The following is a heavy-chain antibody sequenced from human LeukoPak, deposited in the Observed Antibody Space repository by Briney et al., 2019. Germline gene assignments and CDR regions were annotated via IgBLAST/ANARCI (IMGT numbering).Heavy chain of an antibody. CDR3: ARVGGYYDILTGYYTPSYFDY. CDR1: GGSISSSNW. CDR2: IYHSGST. J-gene: IGHJ4*02. D-gene: IGHD3-9*01. V-gene: IGHV4-4*02. Sequence: SETLSLTCAVSGGSISSSNWWSWVRQPPGKGLEWIGEIYHSGSTNYNPSLKSRVTISVDKSKNQFSLKLSSVTAADTAVYHCARVGGYYDILTGYYTPSYFDYWGQGTLVTVSS.